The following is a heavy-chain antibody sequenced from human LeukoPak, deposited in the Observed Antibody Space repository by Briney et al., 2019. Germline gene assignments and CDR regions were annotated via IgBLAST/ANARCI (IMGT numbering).Heavy chain of an antibody. CDR1: GGTFSSYA. Sequence: GASVKVSCKASGGTFSSYAISWVRQAPGQGLEWMGGTIPIFGTANYAQKFQGRVTITADESTSTAYMELRSLRSEDTAVYYCARDGYSSSSFTPFDYWGQGTLVTVSS. CDR2: TIPIFGTA. J-gene: IGHJ4*02. D-gene: IGHD6-6*01. V-gene: IGHV1-69*13. CDR3: ARDGYSSSSFTPFDY.